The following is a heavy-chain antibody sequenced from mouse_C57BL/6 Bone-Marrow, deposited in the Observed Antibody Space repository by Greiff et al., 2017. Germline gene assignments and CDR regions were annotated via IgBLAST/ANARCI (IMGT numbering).Heavy chain of an antibody. D-gene: IGHD1-1*01. Sequence: QVQLQQPGAELVRPGSSVKLSCKASGYTFTSYWMHWVKQRPIQGLEWIGNIDPSGSEAHYNQKFKDKATLTVDKSSSTAYMQLSSLTSEDSAVYYCARGDYYGSILYWYFDVWGTGTTVTVSS. CDR3: ARGDYYGSILYWYFDV. CDR2: IDPSGSEA. V-gene: IGHV1-52*01. CDR1: GYTFTSYW. J-gene: IGHJ1*03.